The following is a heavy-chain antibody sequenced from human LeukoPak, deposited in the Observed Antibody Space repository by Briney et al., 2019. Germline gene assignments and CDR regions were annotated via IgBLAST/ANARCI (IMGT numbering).Heavy chain of an antibody. D-gene: IGHD3-10*01. CDR3: ASDVWFGELLIDY. CDR2: ISYDGSNK. Sequence: GRSLRLSCAASGFTFSSYAMHWVRQAPGKGLEWVAVISYDGSNKYYADSVKGRFTISRDNSKNTLYLQMNSLRAEDTAAYYCASDVWFGELLIDYWGQGTLVTVSS. CDR1: GFTFSSYA. J-gene: IGHJ4*02. V-gene: IGHV3-30-3*01.